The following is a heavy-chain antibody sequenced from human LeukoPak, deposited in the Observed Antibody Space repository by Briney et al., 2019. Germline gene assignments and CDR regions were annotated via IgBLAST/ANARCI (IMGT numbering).Heavy chain of an antibody. V-gene: IGHV3-30*18. Sequence: GGSLRLSCAASGFTFSSYGMHWVRQAPGKGLEWVAVISYDGSNKYYADSVKGRFTISRDNSKNTLYLQMNSLRAEDTAVYYCAKDGGVGNDAFDIWGQGTMVTVSS. D-gene: IGHD2-15*01. J-gene: IGHJ3*02. CDR3: AKDGGVGNDAFDI. CDR2: ISYDGSNK. CDR1: GFTFSSYG.